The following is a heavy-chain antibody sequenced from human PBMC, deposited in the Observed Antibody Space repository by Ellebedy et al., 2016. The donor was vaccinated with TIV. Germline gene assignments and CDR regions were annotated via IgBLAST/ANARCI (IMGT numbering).Heavy chain of an antibody. CDR1: GFTFGNYD. V-gene: IGHV3-13*01. J-gene: IGHJ5*02. CDR3: ARGNRTFNP. CDR2: LGSDVGA. D-gene: IGHD1-14*01. Sequence: GESLKISCAASGFTFGNYDMHWLRQRPGKGLEWISGLGSDVGAHSADSVKGRFTISRDNSKNTVYLQMNSLRAEDTAVYYCARGNRTFNPWGQGTLVTVSS.